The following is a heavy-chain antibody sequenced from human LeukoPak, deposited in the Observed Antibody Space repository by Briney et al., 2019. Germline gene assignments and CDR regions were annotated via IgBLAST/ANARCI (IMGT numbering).Heavy chain of an antibody. D-gene: IGHD3-10*01. CDR1: GLTVSNHW. Sequence: GGSLRLSCVASGLTVSNHWMSWVRQAPGKGLEWVANIREERGQEYYVDSVKGRFTISRDNSENTLYLQMNGLTAEDTAMYYCARDSYQDYYGRFDPWGQGTLVIVSS. CDR3: ARDSYQDYYGRFDP. J-gene: IGHJ5*02. V-gene: IGHV3-7*01. CDR2: IREERGQE.